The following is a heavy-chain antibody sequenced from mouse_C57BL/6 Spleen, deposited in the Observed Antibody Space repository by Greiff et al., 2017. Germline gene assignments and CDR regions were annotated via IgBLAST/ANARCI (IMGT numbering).Heavy chain of an antibody. CDR1: GFTFSDYY. CDR3: ARGRYYGSSWGVDY. V-gene: IGHV5-16*01. D-gene: IGHD1-1*01. Sequence: EVQVVESEGGLVQPGSSMKLSCTASGFTFSDYYMAWVRQVPEKGLEWVANINYDGSSTYYLDSLKSRFIISRDNAKNILYLQMSSLKSEDTATYYCARGRYYGSSWGVDYWGQGTTLTVSS. J-gene: IGHJ2*01. CDR2: INYDGSST.